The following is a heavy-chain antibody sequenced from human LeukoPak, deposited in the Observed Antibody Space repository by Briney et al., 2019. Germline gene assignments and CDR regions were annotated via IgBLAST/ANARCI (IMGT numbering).Heavy chain of an antibody. CDR2: ISYDGSNK. Sequence: GGSLRLSCAASGFTFSSYAMHWVRQAPGKGLEWVAVISYDGSNKYYADSVKGRFTISRDNSKNTLYLQMNSLRAEDTAVYYCARDRRNYDILTGYHLDYWGQGTLVTVSS. CDR3: ARDRRNYDILTGYHLDY. J-gene: IGHJ4*02. CDR1: GFTFSSYA. D-gene: IGHD3-9*01. V-gene: IGHV3-30-3*01.